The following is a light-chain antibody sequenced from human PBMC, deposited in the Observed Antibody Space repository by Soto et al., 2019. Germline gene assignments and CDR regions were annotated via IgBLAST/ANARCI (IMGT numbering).Light chain of an antibody. CDR2: KAS. J-gene: IGKJ1*01. V-gene: IGKV1-5*03. CDR3: HHYNSYSGP. Sequence: DIQMTQSPSTLSGSVGDRVTITCRASQTIGGWLAWYQQKPGKAPKLLISKASTLKSGVPSRFSGSGSGTEFTLTISSLQTDDVATYCCHHYNSYSGPFGQGTKVDIK. CDR1: QTIGGW.